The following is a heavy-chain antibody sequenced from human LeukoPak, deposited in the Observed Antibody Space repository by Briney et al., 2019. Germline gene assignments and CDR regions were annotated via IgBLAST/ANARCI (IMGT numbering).Heavy chain of an antibody. CDR2: IYYSGST. D-gene: IGHD3-9*01. V-gene: IGHV4-39*01. CDR3: ARQNYDILTGYYAVDY. Sequence: SSETLSLTCSVTGDSFSGSTSDWAWIRQPPGKGLEWIGNIYYSGSTSYNPSLKSRVTISVDTSKNQFSLKLGSVTAADTAVYYCARQNYDILTGYYAVDYWGQGTLVTVSS. CDR1: GDSFSGSTSD. J-gene: IGHJ4*02.